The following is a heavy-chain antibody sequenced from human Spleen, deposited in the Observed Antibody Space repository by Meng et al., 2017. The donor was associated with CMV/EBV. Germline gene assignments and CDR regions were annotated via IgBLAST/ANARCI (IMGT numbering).Heavy chain of an antibody. D-gene: IGHD3-16*02. CDR1: GFTFSSYA. CDR2: VSNDGTNK. V-gene: IGHV3-30-3*01. Sequence: GESLKISCAASGFTFSSYAMSWVRQAPGKGLEWVALVSNDGTNKYYADSVKNRFTISRDSSRNTVYLQMSSLRAEDTAVYYCARDLYDYIWGAYRSTLAYWGQGTLVTVSS. J-gene: IGHJ4*02. CDR3: ARDLYDYIWGAYRSTLAY.